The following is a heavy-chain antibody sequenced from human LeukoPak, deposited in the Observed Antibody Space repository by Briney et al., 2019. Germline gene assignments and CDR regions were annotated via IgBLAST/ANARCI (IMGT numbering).Heavy chain of an antibody. D-gene: IGHD6-19*01. CDR2: ISYDGSNK. J-gene: IGHJ4*02. CDR3: ARELRQWLGPFDY. Sequence: GGSLRLSCAASGFTFSSYSMNWVRQAPGKGLEWVAVISYDGSNKYYADSVKGRFTISRDNSKNTLYLQMNSLRAEDTAVYYCARELRQWLGPFDYWGQGTLVTVSS. CDR1: GFTFSSYS. V-gene: IGHV3-30*03.